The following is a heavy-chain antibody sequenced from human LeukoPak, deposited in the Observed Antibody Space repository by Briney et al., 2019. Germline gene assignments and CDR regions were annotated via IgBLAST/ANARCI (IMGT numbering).Heavy chain of an antibody. CDR3: ARDVGRIAVAGGVGY. J-gene: IGHJ4*02. V-gene: IGHV3-7*01. CDR2: IKQGGSEK. D-gene: IGHD6-19*01. CDR1: GFNFSRYG. Sequence: PGRSLRLSCAASGFNFSRYGMYWVRQAPGKGLEWVANIKQGGSEKYYVDSLKGRFTISRDNAKNSLYLQMNSLRAEDTAVYYCARDVGRIAVAGGVGYWGQGTLVTVSS.